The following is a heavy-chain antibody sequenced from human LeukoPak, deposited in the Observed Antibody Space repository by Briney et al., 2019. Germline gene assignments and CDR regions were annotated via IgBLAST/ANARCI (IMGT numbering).Heavy chain of an antibody. V-gene: IGHV4-59*12. CDR2: IYYSGST. J-gene: IGHJ4*02. CDR1: GGSISSYY. CDR3: ARKQAGIHYFDY. Sequence: SETLSLTCTVSGGSISSYYWSWIRQPPGKGLEWIGYIYYSGSTNYNPSLKSRVTISVDTSKNQFSVNLSSVTAADTAVYYCARKQAGIHYFDYWGQGTLVTVSS.